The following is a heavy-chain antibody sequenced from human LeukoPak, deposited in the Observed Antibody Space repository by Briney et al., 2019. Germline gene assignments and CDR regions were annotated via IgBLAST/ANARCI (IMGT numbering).Heavy chain of an antibody. CDR1: GGSISSSRYY. CDR3: ARHTDSGATTSHFDY. CDR2: IYYSGST. J-gene: IGHJ4*02. V-gene: IGHV4-39*01. D-gene: IGHD1-26*01. Sequence: SETLSVTCTVSGGSISSSRYYWGWLRQPPEKGLEWLGSIYYSGSTYYNPSLKSRVTISVDTSKNQFSLKLSSVTAADTAVYYCARHTDSGATTSHFDYWGQGTLVTVSS.